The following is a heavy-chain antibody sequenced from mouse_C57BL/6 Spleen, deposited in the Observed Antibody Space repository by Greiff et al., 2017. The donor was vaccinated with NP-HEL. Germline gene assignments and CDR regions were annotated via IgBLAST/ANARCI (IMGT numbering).Heavy chain of an antibody. D-gene: IGHD1-1*01. CDR1: GYTFTSYW. Sequence: QVQLQQPGAELVRPGTSVKLSCKASGYTFTSYWMHWVKQRPGQGLEWIGVIDPSDSYTNYTQKFKGKATLTVDTSSSTAYMQLSSLTSEDSAVYYCASPPLTTVVATSLYWYFDVWGTGTTVTVSS. V-gene: IGHV1-59*01. J-gene: IGHJ1*03. CDR3: ASPPLTTVVATSLYWYFDV. CDR2: IDPSDSYT.